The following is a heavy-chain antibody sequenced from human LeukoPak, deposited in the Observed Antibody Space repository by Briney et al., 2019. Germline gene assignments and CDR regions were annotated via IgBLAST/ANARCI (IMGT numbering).Heavy chain of an antibody. CDR1: GFTFSSYG. Sequence: GGTLRLSCAASGFTFSSYGMSWVRQAPGKGLEWVSSISSSSSYIYYADSVKGRFTISRDNAKNSMYLQMNSLRAEDTAVYYCARGEDIVVVVAANGFGLDYWGQGTLVTVSS. CDR3: ARGEDIVVVVAANGFGLDY. D-gene: IGHD2-15*01. V-gene: IGHV3-21*01. J-gene: IGHJ4*02. CDR2: ISSSSSYI.